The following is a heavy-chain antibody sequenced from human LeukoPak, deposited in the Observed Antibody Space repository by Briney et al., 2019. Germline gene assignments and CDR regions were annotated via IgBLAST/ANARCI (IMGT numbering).Heavy chain of an antibody. Sequence: PGGSLRPSCAASGFTVITNDMTWVRQAPGKGLEWVSVLYSDGNTKYADSVQGRFTISRDNSKNTLYLEMNSLSPDDTAVYYCARGVEPLAAKTLAYWGQGTLVTVSS. CDR3: ARGVEPLAAKTLAY. CDR1: GFTVITND. J-gene: IGHJ4*02. D-gene: IGHD1-14*01. CDR2: LYSDGNT. V-gene: IGHV3-53*01.